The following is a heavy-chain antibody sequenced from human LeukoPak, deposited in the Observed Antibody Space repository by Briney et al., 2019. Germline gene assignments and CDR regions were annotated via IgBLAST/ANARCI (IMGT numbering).Heavy chain of an antibody. D-gene: IGHD3-22*01. V-gene: IGHV3-7*01. CDR3: ARDFGPAKPRLFCDY. J-gene: IGHJ4*02. CDR2: IKQDGSEK. CDR1: GFTFSSYW. Sequence: PGGSLRLSCAASGFTFSSYWMSWVRQAPGKGLEWVANIKQDGSEKYYVDPVKGRFTISRDNAKNSLYLQMNSLRAEDTAVYYCARDFGPAKPRLFCDYWGQGTLVTVSS.